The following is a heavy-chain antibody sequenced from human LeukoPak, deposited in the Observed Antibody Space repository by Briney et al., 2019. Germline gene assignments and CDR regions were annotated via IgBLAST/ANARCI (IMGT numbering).Heavy chain of an antibody. CDR2: ISYDGSNK. CDR1: GLTFSNYA. D-gene: IGHD1-26*01. J-gene: IGHJ3*02. Sequence: PGGSLRLSCAASGLTFSNYAMPWVRQSPGKGLEWVAVISYDGSNKYYADSVNSLFTISRDTTKNTLFLKMNILSAEATAVYYCASGLKVGAYRWGAFDIWGQGTMVAVSS. V-gene: IGHV3-30*04. CDR3: ASGLKVGAYRWGAFDI.